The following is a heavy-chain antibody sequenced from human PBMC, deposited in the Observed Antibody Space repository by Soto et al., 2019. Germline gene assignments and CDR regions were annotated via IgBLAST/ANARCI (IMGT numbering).Heavy chain of an antibody. J-gene: IGHJ6*02. CDR2: ISSSSSTI. V-gene: IGHV3-48*02. CDR1: GFTFSSYS. Sequence: PGGSLRLSCAASGFTFSSYSMNWVRQAPGKGLEWVSYISSSSSTIYYADSVKGRFTISRDNAKNSLYLQMNSLRDEDTAVYYCARELDDFWSGYYTRYYYGMDVWGQGTTGNVSS. D-gene: IGHD3-3*01. CDR3: ARELDDFWSGYYTRYYYGMDV.